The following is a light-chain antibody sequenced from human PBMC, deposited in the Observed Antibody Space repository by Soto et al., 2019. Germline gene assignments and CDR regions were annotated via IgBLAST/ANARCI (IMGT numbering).Light chain of an antibody. Sequence: QSALTQPASVSGSPGQSITISCTGTSSDVGGYNYVSWYQQHPGKGPKLMIYDVSNRPSGVSNRFSGSKSGNTASLTISGLQAEDEADYYCSSYISSSTGTVVFGGGTKLTVL. CDR1: SSDVGGYNY. V-gene: IGLV2-14*01. CDR3: SSYISSSTGTVV. CDR2: DVS. J-gene: IGLJ2*01.